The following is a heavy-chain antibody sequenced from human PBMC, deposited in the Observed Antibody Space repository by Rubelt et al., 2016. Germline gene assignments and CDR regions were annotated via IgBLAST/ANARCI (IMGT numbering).Heavy chain of an antibody. D-gene: IGHD6-19*01. J-gene: IGHJ4*02. CDR1: GGSISRSTYY. Sequence: QLQLQESGPGLVKPSETLSLTCTVSGGSISRSTYYWGWIRQPPGKGLEWIGSVYYSGSTYYNPSLKSRVTISVDTSKNQFSLKVNSVTAADTAVYYCARTVAVAGIIDYWGQGTLVTVSS. CDR2: VYYSGST. V-gene: IGHV4-39*01. CDR3: ARTVAVAGIIDY.